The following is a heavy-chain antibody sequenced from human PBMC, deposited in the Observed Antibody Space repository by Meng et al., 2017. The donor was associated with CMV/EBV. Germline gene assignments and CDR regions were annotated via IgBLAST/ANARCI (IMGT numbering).Heavy chain of an antibody. V-gene: IGHV3-30*02. CDR1: GFTFSSYG. J-gene: IGHJ4*02. Sequence: GGSLRLSCAVSGFTFSSYGMHWVRQAPGKGLERVAFIRYDGSNKYYADSVKGRFTISRDNSKNTLYLQMNSLRAEDTAVYYCAKDGYRGYDYDYWGQGTLVTVSS. D-gene: IGHD5-12*01. CDR3: AKDGYRGYDYDY. CDR2: IRYDGSNK.